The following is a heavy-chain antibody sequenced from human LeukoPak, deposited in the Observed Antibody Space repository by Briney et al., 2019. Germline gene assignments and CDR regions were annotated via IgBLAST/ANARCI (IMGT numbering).Heavy chain of an antibody. D-gene: IGHD6-19*01. CDR3: AKDPFLSIAVAGPTDY. CDR1: GFTFSSYA. J-gene: IGHJ4*02. CDR2: ISNNGGST. V-gene: IGHV3-64*01. Sequence: GGSLRLSCAASGFTFSSYAMHWVRQAPGKGLEYVSAISNNGGSTYYANSVKGRFTISRDNSKNTLYLQMNSLRAEDTAVYYCAKDPFLSIAVAGPTDYWGQGTLVTVSS.